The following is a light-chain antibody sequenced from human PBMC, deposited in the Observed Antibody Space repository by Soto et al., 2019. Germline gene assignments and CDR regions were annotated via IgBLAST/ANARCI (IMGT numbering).Light chain of an antibody. J-gene: IGLJ2*01. Sequence: QSVLTQPPSPSGTAGQRVTISCSGSSSNIGGNYVYWYQQLPGTAPKLLIYSDNQRPSWVPDRFSGSKSGTSASVAISGLRSDDEADYYCAAWDESLSAVVFGGGTKLTVL. CDR2: SDN. CDR3: AAWDESLSAVV. CDR1: SSNIGGNY. V-gene: IGLV1-47*02.